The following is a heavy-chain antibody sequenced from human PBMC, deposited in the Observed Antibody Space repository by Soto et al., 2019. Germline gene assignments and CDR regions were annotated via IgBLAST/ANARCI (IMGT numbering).Heavy chain of an antibody. J-gene: IGHJ3*02. CDR1: GGSISSGGYS. D-gene: IGHD2-15*01. CDR3: AGSGYRICSGGSCYQPRHAFEI. Sequence: SETLSLTCAVSGGSISSGGYSWSWIRQPPGKGLEWIGYIYHSGSTYYNPSLKSRVTISVDRSKNQFSLKLSSVTAADTAVYYCAGSGYRICSGGSCYQPRHAFEIWGQGTMVTVSS. V-gene: IGHV4-30-2*01. CDR2: IYHSGST.